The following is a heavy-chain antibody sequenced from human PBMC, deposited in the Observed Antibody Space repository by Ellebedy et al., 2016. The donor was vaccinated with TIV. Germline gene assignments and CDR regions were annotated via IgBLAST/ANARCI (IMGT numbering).Heavy chain of an antibody. CDR2: INTSGCTT. CDR1: GFSFATDA. V-gene: IGHV3-23*01. CDR3: TRKTPTGTFDY. D-gene: IGHD1/OR15-1a*01. J-gene: IGHJ4*02. Sequence: GEFLKISCAASGFSFATDAMSWVRQAPGKGVEWVSVINTSGCTTYYTDSVKGRCTISRDHSKNPLYLEMNNLRLEDAAMYYCTRKTPTGTFDYWGQGTLVTVSS.